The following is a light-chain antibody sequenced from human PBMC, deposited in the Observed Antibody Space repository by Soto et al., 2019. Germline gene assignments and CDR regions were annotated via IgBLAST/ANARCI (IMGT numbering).Light chain of an antibody. CDR2: GAS. V-gene: IGKV3-20*01. CDR3: QQYGSSPVT. CDR1: QSVSSSY. J-gene: IGKJ1*01. Sequence: EIVLTQPPGTLSLSPGERATLSCRASQSVSSSYIAWYQRKPGQAPRLLNYGASSRATGIPDRFSGSGSGTDFSLTISRLEPEDFAVYYCQQYGSSPVTFGQGTKVDIK.